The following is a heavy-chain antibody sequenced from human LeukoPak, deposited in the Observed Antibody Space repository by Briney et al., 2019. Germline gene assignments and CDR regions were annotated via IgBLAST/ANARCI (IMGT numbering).Heavy chain of an antibody. D-gene: IGHD3-22*01. Sequence: PGGSLRLSCAASGFTFSSYGMHWVRQAPGKGLEWVAVIWYDGSNKYYADSVKGRFTISRDNSKNTLYLQMNSVRAEDTAVYYCARKHYDSSAFDYWGQGTLVTVSS. V-gene: IGHV3-33*01. CDR2: IWYDGSNK. CDR1: GFTFSSYG. J-gene: IGHJ4*02. CDR3: ARKHYDSSAFDY.